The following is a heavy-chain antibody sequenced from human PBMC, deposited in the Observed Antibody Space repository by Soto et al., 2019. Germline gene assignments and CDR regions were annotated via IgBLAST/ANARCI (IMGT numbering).Heavy chain of an antibody. D-gene: IGHD1-7*01. CDR3: VRNYDPNPYWFFDH. CDR1: GFTFSVHQ. Sequence: PGGSLRPSCAASGFTFSVHQMTWFRLAPGRGLEWVSCIIDSGGSVHYANSVKGRFTISRDNAKNLLFLQMTGRRGEYTATYYCVRNYDPNPYWFFDHWGRGTLVTGSS. J-gene: IGHJ2*01. V-gene: IGHV3-48*03. CDR2: IIDSGGSV.